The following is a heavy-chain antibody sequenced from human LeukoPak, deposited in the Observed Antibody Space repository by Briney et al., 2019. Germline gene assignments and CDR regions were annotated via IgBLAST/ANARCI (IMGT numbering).Heavy chain of an antibody. CDR2: FSGTSDDI. J-gene: IGHJ4*02. CDR1: GFTFSSYT. D-gene: IGHD4/OR15-4a*01. V-gene: IGHV3-48*01. CDR3: ARRAGAYSHPYDY. Sequence: GGSLRLSCAASGFTFSSYTMNWVRQAPGKGLQWISYFSGTSDDIYYADSVKGRFTISRDNAKNSLYLQMNSLRADDTAVYYCARRAGAYSHPYDYWGQGTLATVSS.